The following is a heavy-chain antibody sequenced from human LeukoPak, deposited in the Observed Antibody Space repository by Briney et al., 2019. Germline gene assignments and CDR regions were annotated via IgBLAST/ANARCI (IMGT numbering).Heavy chain of an antibody. D-gene: IGHD6-13*01. CDR2: IYTSGST. V-gene: IGHV4-4*07. Sequence: SSETLSLTCTVPGGSISSYYWSWIRQPAGKGLEWIGRIYTSGSTNYNPSPKSRVTISVEASKNKFSLKLSSVAAAATAVYYCARELWQSIAAAGPFDSWGQGTLVTVSS. J-gene: IGHJ4*02. CDR1: GGSISSYY. CDR3: ARELWQSIAAAGPFDS.